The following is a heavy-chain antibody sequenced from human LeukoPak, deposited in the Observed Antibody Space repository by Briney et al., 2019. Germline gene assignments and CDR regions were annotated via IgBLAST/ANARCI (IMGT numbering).Heavy chain of an antibody. Sequence: GGSLRLSCAASGFTFSGSAMHWVRQASGKGLEWVGRIRSKANSYATAYAASVKGRFTISRDDSKNTAYLQMNSLKTEDTAVYYCTRRGDYGYYYYGMDLWGQGTTFTVSS. J-gene: IGHJ6*02. CDR2: IRSKANSYAT. CDR3: TRRGDYGYYYYGMDL. CDR1: GFTFSGSA. V-gene: IGHV3-73*01. D-gene: IGHD4-17*01.